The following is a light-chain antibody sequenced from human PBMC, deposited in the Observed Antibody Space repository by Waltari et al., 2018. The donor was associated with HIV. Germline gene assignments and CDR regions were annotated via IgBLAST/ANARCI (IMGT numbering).Light chain of an antibody. Sequence: DIQMTQSPSSLSASVGDRVTITCRASQRIASYLNWFQQKPGEAPNLLIFAASSLQSGVPSRFSGSGSGTDFTLTISSLQPEDFATYYCQQCYSFPWTFGQGTKVEVK. CDR3: QQCYSFPWT. V-gene: IGKV1-39*01. CDR2: AAS. CDR1: QRIASY. J-gene: IGKJ1*01.